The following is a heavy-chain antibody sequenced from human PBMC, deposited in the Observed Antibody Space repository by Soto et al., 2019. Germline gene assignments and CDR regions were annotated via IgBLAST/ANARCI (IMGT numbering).Heavy chain of an antibody. CDR1: GYTFTGDY. J-gene: IGHJ3*02. CDR3: ATTVSSRQNHFDI. CDR2: INPNSGGT. D-gene: IGHD3-16*01. Sequence: SVKGSCKASGYTFTGDYMHWVRQAPGQGLEWMGWINPNSGGTNYAQKFQGRVTMTRDTSISTAYMELSRLRSDDTAVYYCATTVSSRQNHFDIWGQGTMVTVSS. V-gene: IGHV1-2*02.